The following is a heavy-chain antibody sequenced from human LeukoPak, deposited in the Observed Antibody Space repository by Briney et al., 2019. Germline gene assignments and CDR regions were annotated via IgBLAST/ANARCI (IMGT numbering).Heavy chain of an antibody. CDR1: GFTLDDYT. CDR2: ISWDGGST. D-gene: IGHD1-26*01. Sequence: GGSLRLSCAASGFTLDDYTMHWVRQAPGKGLEWVSLISWDGGSTYYADSVKDRFTISRDNAKNSLYLQMNSLRADDTALYFCAKGVGASGRWSDYWGQGTLVTVSS. V-gene: IGHV3-43*01. CDR3: AKGVGASGRWSDY. J-gene: IGHJ4*02.